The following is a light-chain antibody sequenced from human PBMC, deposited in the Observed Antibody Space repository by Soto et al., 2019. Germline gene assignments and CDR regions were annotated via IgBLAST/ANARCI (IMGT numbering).Light chain of an antibody. Sequence: EIVLTQSPGTLSLSPGERATLSCRASQSVSSSYLAWYQQKPGQAPRLLIYGASSRATGIPDRFSGSGSGTDFTLTISRLEPKDFAVYYCQQYGSSPLYTIGQGNKLEIK. J-gene: IGKJ2*01. CDR1: QSVSSSY. CDR2: GAS. CDR3: QQYGSSPLYT. V-gene: IGKV3-20*01.